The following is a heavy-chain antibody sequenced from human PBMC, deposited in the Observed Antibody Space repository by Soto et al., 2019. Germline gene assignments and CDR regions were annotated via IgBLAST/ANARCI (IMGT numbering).Heavy chain of an antibody. V-gene: IGHV3-9*01. Sequence: EVQLVESGGGLVQPGRSLRLSCVASGFTFGDYAMHWVRQAPGKGLEWVAGISWNTDNIGYADSVKGRFTTSRDNAGHALYLQMNSLRHEDTAVYYCAKGRNIVAVVTPLDGWGQGDLVTVSS. CDR1: GFTFGDYA. D-gene: IGHD2-21*02. CDR3: AKGRNIVAVVTPLDG. CDR2: ISWNTDNI. J-gene: IGHJ4*02.